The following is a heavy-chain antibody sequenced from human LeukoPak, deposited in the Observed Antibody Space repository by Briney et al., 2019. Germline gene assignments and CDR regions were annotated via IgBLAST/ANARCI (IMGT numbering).Heavy chain of an antibody. V-gene: IGHV4-39*01. CDR2: IYYSGST. CDR3: ARGTQNDY. J-gene: IGHJ4*02. CDR1: GGSISSGNYY. Sequence: SETLSLTCTVSGGSISSGNYYWGWIRQPPGKGLEWIGSIYYSGSTYYNPSLKSRVTISVDTSKNQFSLKLSSVTAADTAVYYCARGTQNDYWGQGTLVTVSS. D-gene: IGHD1-1*01.